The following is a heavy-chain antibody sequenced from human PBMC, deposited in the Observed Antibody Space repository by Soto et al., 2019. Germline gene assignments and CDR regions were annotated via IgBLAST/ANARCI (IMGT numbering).Heavy chain of an antibody. Sequence: EVQLLESGGGLVEPGQSLRLSCAASGFSGSTFSRYAMSWVRQAPGKGLERVSAISGSGADSYDADSVKSRFIISRDNPKITLSLQMKILRVEHTAVYYCAKSTGVLATTVGALDILGQGTIVVVSS. V-gene: IGHV3-23*01. CDR1: GFSGSTFSRYA. D-gene: IGHD5-12*01. J-gene: IGHJ3*02. CDR2: ISGSGADS. CDR3: AKSTGVLATTVGALDI.